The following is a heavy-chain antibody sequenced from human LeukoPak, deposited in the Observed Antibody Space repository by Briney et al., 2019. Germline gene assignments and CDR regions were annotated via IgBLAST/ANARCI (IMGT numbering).Heavy chain of an antibody. CDR1: GFTFTNYA. J-gene: IGHJ4*02. CDR2: ISHGGDSA. Sequence: GGSLRLSCATSGFTFTNYAMNWVRQAPGKGLEWVSVISHGGDSAWYADSVKGRFTISRDNSKSTLFLQMNSLRADDTAIYYCAKGRSGWYEGLDYWGQGILVTVSS. CDR3: AKGRSGWYEGLDY. V-gene: IGHV3-23*01. D-gene: IGHD6-19*01.